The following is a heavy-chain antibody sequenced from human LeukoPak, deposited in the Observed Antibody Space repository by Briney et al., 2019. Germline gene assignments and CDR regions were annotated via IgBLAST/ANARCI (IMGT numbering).Heavy chain of an antibody. CDR3: ARDQRPSCLGGICYSGDY. CDR1: GCTFHSYI. CDR2: IVPIIGTA. Sequence: SVTVSYKPSGCTFHSYIVTWVRQAPGQGLEWMGGIVPIIGTANYAQKFQGRVTLTADDSTSTAYMELRSLRSEDTAIYYCARDQRPSCLGGICYSGDYWGQGTLVTVTS. J-gene: IGHJ4*02. V-gene: IGHV1-69*01. D-gene: IGHD2-15*01.